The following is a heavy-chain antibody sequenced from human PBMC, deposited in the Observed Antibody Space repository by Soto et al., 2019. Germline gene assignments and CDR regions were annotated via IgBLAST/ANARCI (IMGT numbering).Heavy chain of an antibody. D-gene: IGHD3-3*01. CDR1: GFIFKDFA. CDR2: ITTSDDIT. Sequence: EVQLFESGGGLVEPGASLRLSCAASGFIFKDFAMSWVRQAPGKGLEWVSTITTSDDITYSADSVRGWFTISRDNSANTLFLQMSSLRGDDTATYYCTKGDSSGYFDPSSGYSTPDHWGQGTLVTVSS. CDR3: TKGDSSGYFDPSSGYSTPDH. V-gene: IGHV3-23*01. J-gene: IGHJ5*02.